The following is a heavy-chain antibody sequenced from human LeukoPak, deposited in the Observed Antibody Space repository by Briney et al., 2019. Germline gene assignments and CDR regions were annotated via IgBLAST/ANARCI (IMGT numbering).Heavy chain of an antibody. D-gene: IGHD3-3*01. V-gene: IGHV3-23*01. J-gene: IGHJ5*02. Sequence: GGSLRLSCAASGFTFSSYAMSWVRQAPGKGLEWVSAISGSGGSTYYADSVKGRFTISRDNSQNTLYLQMNSLKAEDTDVYYCAKDDAIYGFWFGYNTWFDPWGEGRLVTVSS. CDR1: GFTFSSYA. CDR3: AKDDAIYGFWFGYNTWFDP. CDR2: ISGSGGST.